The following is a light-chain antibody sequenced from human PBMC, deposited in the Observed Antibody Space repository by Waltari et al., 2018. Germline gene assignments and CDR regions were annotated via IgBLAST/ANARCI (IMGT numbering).Light chain of an antibody. CDR1: SNDVGGYNP. Sequence: QSALTQPASVSGSPGQSVTIFSAGTSNDVGGYNPLSWYQEHPGQAPRVIIYGVSDRPSGVSDRFSGSKSGNTASLTISGLQAEDEADYYCSSQSSNDVVLFGGGTKLTVL. CDR3: SSQSSNDVVL. J-gene: IGLJ2*01. CDR2: GVS. V-gene: IGLV2-14*01.